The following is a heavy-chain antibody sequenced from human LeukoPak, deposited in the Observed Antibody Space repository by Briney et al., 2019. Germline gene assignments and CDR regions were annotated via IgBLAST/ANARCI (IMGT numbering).Heavy chain of an antibody. J-gene: IGHJ4*02. CDR3: AREVGYNWNDGVYFDY. Sequence: SETLSLTCTVSGGSISSYYWSWIRQPPGKGLEWIGYIYCSGSTNYNPSLKSRVTISVDTSKNQFSLKLSSVTAADTAVYYCAREVGYNWNDGVYFDYWGQGTLVTVSS. D-gene: IGHD1-1*01. V-gene: IGHV4-59*01. CDR1: GGSISSYY. CDR2: IYCSGST.